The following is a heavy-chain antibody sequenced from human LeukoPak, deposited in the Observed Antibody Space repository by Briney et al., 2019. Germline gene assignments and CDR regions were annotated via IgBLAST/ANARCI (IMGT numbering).Heavy chain of an antibody. D-gene: IGHD4-17*01. CDR1: GFTFSEHY. CDR2: IRKKVNSYST. CDR3: ARGDDYGAHFDC. V-gene: IGHV3-72*01. J-gene: IGHJ4*02. Sequence: PGGSLRLSCAASGFTFSEHYMEWVRQAPGKGLGWVGRIRKKVNSYSTDYAASVKGRFTISRDDSKNSLYLQMSSLKIEDSAMYYCARGDDYGAHFDCWGQGTLVTVSS.